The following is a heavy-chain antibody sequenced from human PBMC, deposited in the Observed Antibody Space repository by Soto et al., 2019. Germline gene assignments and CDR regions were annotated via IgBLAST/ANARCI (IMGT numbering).Heavy chain of an antibody. J-gene: IGHJ3*02. V-gene: IGHV4-59*01. CDR3: ARGRGGWFINQLLNAFDI. CDR2: IYYSGST. Sequence: SETLSLTCTVSGGSISSYYWSWIRQPPGKGLEWIGYIYYSGSTNYNPSLKSRVTISVDTSKNQFSLKLSSVTAADTAVYYCARGRGGWFINQLLNAFDIWGQGTVVT. D-gene: IGHD2-2*01. CDR1: GGSISSYY.